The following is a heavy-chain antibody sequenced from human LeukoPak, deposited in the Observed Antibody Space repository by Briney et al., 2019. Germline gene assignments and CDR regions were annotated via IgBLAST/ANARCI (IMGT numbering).Heavy chain of an antibody. CDR2: ISHDGENK. CDR1: GFTINKYG. J-gene: IGHJ4*02. D-gene: IGHD1-20*01. V-gene: IGHV3-30*02. CDR3: ATITGSPDY. Sequence: GGSLRLSCAASGFTINKYGIHWVRQAPGKGLEWVALISHDGENKFYADFVKGRFTISRDNSKNTVYLQMGSLRAEDTSLYYCATITGSPDYWGQGSLVTVSS.